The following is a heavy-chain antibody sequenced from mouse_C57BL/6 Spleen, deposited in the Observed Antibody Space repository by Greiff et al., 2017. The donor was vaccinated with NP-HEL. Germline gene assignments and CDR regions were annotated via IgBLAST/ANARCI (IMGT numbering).Heavy chain of an antibody. CDR2: IDPENGDT. D-gene: IGHD2-4*01. J-gene: IGHJ3*01. CDR1: GFNIKDDY. Sequence: EVKLQESGAELVRPGASVKLSCTASGFNIKDDYMHWVKQRPEQGLEWIGWIDPENGDTEYASKFQGKATITADTSSNTAYLQLSSLTSEDTAVYYCTLYYDYDRGLAYWGQGTLVTVSA. V-gene: IGHV14-4*01. CDR3: TLYYDYDRGLAY.